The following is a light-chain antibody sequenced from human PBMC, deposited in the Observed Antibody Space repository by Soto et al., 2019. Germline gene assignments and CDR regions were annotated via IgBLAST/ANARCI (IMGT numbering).Light chain of an antibody. J-gene: IGKJ1*01. CDR2: GAS. CDR3: QQYHSSPRT. V-gene: IGKV3-20*01. CDR1: QSITSGY. Sequence: EVVLTQSPGTLSLSPGERATLSCRASQSITSGYLAWSQQKPGQAPRLLIYGASSRATGIPDRFSGSGSGTDFTLTISRLEPEDFAVYYCQQYHSSPRTFGQGTKVEI.